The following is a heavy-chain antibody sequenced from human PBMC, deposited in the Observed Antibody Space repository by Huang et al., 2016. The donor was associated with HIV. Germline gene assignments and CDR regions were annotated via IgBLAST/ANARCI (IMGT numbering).Heavy chain of an antibody. V-gene: IGHV4-39*01. D-gene: IGHD6-13*01. CDR3: ASQHIGAAATWF. Sequence: QLQLQESGPGQVKPSETLSLTCTVSGDFISSTNYYWGWIRQSPGKGLEWVGSVYQSGRTNYNPSLKSRVTLSGDTSRNQCSLRLNSVTAADTAVYYCASQHIGAAATWFWGRGTQVAVSS. CDR2: VYQSGRT. CDR1: GDFISSTNYY. J-gene: IGHJ4*02.